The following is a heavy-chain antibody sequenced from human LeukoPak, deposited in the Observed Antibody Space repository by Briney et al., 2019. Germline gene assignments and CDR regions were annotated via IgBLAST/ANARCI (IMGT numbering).Heavy chain of an antibody. CDR2: IYTSGST. D-gene: IGHD3-10*01. CDR1: GGSISSYY. J-gene: IGHJ4*02. CDR3: ARASMVRGVITYYLDY. V-gene: IGHV4-4*07. Sequence: SETLSLTCTVSGGSISSYYWSWIRQPAGKGLEWIGRIYTSGSTNYNPSLKSRVTMSVDTSKNQFSLKLSSVTAADTAVYYCARASMVRGVITYYLDYWGQGTLVTVSS.